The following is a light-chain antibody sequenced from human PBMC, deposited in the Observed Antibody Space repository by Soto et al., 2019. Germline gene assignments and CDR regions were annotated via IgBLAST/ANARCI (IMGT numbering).Light chain of an antibody. CDR2: DTS. Sequence: EIVLTQSPATLSLSPGERATLSCRTSQTVDLSLAWYQQKPGQSPRLLIYDTSKRATGIPARFSGSGSGTDFSLTISSLEPEDFAVYYCQQRDSWPGTFGQGTKLEIK. CDR3: QQRDSWPGT. J-gene: IGKJ2*02. V-gene: IGKV3-11*01. CDR1: QTVDLS.